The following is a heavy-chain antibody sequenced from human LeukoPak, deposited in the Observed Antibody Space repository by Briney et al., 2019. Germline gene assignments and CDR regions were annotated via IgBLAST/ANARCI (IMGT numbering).Heavy chain of an antibody. Sequence: GGSLRLSCAASGFTFSSYAMSWVRQAPGKGLEWVSYISSSGSTIYYADSVKGRFTISRDNAKNSLYLQMNSLRAEDTAVYYCARVREEFLEWLFDAFDIWGQGTMVTVSS. CDR3: ARVREEFLEWLFDAFDI. CDR2: ISSSGSTI. V-gene: IGHV3-48*04. CDR1: GFTFSSYA. J-gene: IGHJ3*02. D-gene: IGHD3-3*01.